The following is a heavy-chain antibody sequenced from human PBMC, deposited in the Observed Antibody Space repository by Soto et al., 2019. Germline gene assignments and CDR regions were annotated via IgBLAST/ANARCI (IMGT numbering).Heavy chain of an antibody. CDR3: VQSRCGGDGLEIYSSHAYNGLDV. J-gene: IGHJ6*02. Sequence: QVTLKESGPTLVKPTQTLTLTCTVSGLSLRTTGVGVGWVRQPPGKALEWLALLYWDDDNRYSPSLRSRLTIAKDISENQVVLTITNMDTVDTATYYCVQSRCGGDGLEIYSSHAYNGLDVWGQGTTVTVSS. D-gene: IGHD2-21*02. V-gene: IGHV2-5*02. CDR2: LYWDDDN. CDR1: GLSLRTTGVG.